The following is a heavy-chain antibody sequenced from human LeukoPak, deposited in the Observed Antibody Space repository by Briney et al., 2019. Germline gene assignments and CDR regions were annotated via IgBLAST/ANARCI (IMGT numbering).Heavy chain of an antibody. J-gene: IGHJ4*02. CDR2: ISGLSSHI. CDR1: GFTFSDYD. V-gene: IGHV3-21*01. CDR3: GRAFPPLRTSSAGDL. D-gene: IGHD3-16*01. Sequence: GGSLSHPCSASGFTFSDYDMTWVRQAPGKGLEWVSSISGLSSHIYYGDSVKGRFSISRDNAKNSLYLQMNSLGAEDTAVYYCGRAFPPLRTSSAGDLWGRRTLVTVSS.